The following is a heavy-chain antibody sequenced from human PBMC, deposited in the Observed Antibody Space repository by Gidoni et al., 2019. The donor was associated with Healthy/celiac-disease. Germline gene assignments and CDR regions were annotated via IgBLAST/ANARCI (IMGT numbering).Heavy chain of an antibody. J-gene: IGHJ3*02. CDR2: IYYSGST. CDR1: GGSISSSSYY. CDR3: ARPNWRTVGAFDI. V-gene: IGHV4-39*01. D-gene: IGHD1-1*01. Sequence: QLQLQESGPGLVKPSETLSLTCTVDGGSISSSSYYWGWIRQPPGKGLEWIGSIYYSGSTYYNPSLKSRVTISVDTSKNQFSLKLSSVTAADTAVYYCARPNWRTVGAFDIWGQGTMVTVSS.